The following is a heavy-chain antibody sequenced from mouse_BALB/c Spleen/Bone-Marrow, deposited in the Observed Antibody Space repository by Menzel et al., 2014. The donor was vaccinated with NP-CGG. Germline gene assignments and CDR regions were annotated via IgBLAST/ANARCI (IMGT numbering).Heavy chain of an antibody. J-gene: IGHJ3*01. CDR2: IWAGGST. CDR1: EFSLTSYG. V-gene: IGHV2-9*02. Sequence: VQLVESGPGLVAPSQSLSITCTVSEFSLTSYGVHRVRQPPGKGLEWLGVIWAGGSTNYNSALMSRLSISKDNSKSXVFLKMNSLQTDDTAMYYCARGGSSRAWFAYWGQGTLVTVSA. D-gene: IGHD1-1*01. CDR3: ARGGSSRAWFAY.